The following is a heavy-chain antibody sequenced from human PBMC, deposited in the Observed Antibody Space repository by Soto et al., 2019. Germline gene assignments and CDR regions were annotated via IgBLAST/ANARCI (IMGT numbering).Heavy chain of an antibody. V-gene: IGHV1-69*13. CDR3: ARASGYVSGWYHDY. D-gene: IGHD6-19*01. Sequence: PSVKVSCKASGGTFSSDVVSWVRQAPGQGLEWMGGLIPILGTTHYAQKFQGRVTITADESTNTAYMELSSLRSDDTAVYYCARASGYVSGWYHDYWGQGTRVTVSS. CDR2: LIPILGTT. CDR1: GGTFSSDV. J-gene: IGHJ4*02.